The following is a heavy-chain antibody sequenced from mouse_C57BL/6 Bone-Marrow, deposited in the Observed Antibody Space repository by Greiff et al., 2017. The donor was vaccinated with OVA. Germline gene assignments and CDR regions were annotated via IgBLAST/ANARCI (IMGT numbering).Heavy chain of an antibody. CDR2: IDPENGDT. Sequence: EVQLQESGAELVRPGASVKLSCTASGFNIKDDYMHWVKQRPEQGLEWIGWIDPENGDTEYASKFQGKATITADTSSNTAYLQLSSLTSEDTAAYYCTTGGDWYFDVWGTGTTVTVSS. V-gene: IGHV14-4*01. CDR1: GFNIKDDY. J-gene: IGHJ1*03. CDR3: TTGGDWYFDV.